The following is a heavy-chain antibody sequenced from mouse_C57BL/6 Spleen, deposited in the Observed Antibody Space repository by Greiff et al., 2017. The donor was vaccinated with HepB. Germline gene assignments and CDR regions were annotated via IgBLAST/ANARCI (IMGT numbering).Heavy chain of an antibody. J-gene: IGHJ2*01. CDR1: GYTFTSYW. CDR3: ARGNWDGGYFDY. V-gene: IGHV1-64*01. D-gene: IGHD4-1*01. Sequence: QVQLQQPGAELVKPGASVKLSCKASGYTFTSYWMHWVKQRPGQGLEWIGMIHPNSGSTNYNEKFKGKATLTVDKSSSTAYMQLSSLTSEDSAVYYCARGNWDGGYFDYWGQGTTLTVSS. CDR2: IHPNSGST.